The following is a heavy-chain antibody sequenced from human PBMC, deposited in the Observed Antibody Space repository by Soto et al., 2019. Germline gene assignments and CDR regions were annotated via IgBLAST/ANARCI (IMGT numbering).Heavy chain of an antibody. D-gene: IGHD2-15*01. V-gene: IGHV1-69*13. CDR1: GGTFSSYA. J-gene: IGHJ4*01. Sequence: SVKVSCKASGGTFSSYAISWVRQAPGQGLEWMGGIIPIFGTANYAQKFQGRVTITADESTSTAYMELSSLRSEDTAVYYCARAAYCSGGSCYPRGGPTPDDYWG. CDR2: IIPIFGTA. CDR3: ARAAYCSGGSCYPRGGPTPDDY.